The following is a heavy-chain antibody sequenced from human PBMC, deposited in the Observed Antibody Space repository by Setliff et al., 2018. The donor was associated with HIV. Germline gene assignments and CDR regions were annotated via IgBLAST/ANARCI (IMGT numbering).Heavy chain of an antibody. CDR1: GDSISSGSYF. J-gene: IGHJ4*02. V-gene: IGHV4-39*02. D-gene: IGHD1-1*01. CDR3: TREGRGDPAMATTRIDY. Sequence: PSETLSLTCSVSGDSISSGSYFWGWIRQTPGKGLEWIGNIYYTGFAYYNPSLKSRVTISLDTSKTHFFLNLTSVTDADTAVYFCTREGRGDPAMATTRIDYWDQGKLVTVSS. CDR2: IYYTGFA.